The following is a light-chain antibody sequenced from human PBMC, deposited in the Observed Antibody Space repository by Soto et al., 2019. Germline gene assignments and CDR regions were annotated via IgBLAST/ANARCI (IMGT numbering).Light chain of an antibody. Sequence: EIVMTQSPATLSVSPGERATLSCRASHSVSSNLAWYQQKPGQAPRLLIYGASTRATDIPARFSGSGSGTEFTLTISSLQSEDFAEYHCQQYNNWPQTFGQGTKVDIK. J-gene: IGKJ1*01. CDR3: QQYNNWPQT. CDR2: GAS. V-gene: IGKV3-15*01. CDR1: HSVSSN.